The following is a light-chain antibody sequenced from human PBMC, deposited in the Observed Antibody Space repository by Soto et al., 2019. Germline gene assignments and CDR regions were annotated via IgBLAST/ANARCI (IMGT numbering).Light chain of an antibody. J-gene: IGKJ4*02. CDR3: QRYNTYPPT. V-gene: IGKV1D-16*01. CDR2: ATS. CDR1: QGISSW. Sequence: DLQMTQSPSSLSASVGDRVTITCRASQGISSWLAWYQQKPEKAPKSLIYATSTLQSGVPSRFRGSRSGNDFTLTITTLQPEDFATYYCQRYNTYPPTCGGGTKVEIK.